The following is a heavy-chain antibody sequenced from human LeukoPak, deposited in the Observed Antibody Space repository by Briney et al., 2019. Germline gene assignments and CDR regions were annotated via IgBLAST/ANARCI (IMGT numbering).Heavy chain of an antibody. CDR2: AFQSGST. V-gene: IGHV4-59*11. J-gene: IGHJ4*02. Sequence: SETLSLTCTVSGASISGHYWSWIRQPPGSGLQWIRDAFQSGSTKYNPSLQSRVTISVDTSKNHLSLQVRSVTAADTAVYYCARLLQGDFDFWTNTHYYFDFWGQGTLVTVSS. D-gene: IGHD3-3*01. CDR3: ARLLQGDFDFWTNTHYYFDF. CDR1: GASISGHY.